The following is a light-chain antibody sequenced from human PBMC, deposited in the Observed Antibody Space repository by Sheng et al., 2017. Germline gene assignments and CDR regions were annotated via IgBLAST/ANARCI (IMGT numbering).Light chain of an antibody. Sequence: DIVMTQSPDSLAVSLGERATINCKSSQSVSYNSNNKDSLAWYQQKPGQPPRLLVYWASTREFGVPDRFRGSGSATDFTLTITSLRAEDVAVYYCQQYYSNPPTFGQGTKGG. J-gene: IGKJ1*01. CDR1: QSVSYNSNNKDS. CDR2: WAS. V-gene: IGKV4-1*01. CDR3: QQYYSNPPT.